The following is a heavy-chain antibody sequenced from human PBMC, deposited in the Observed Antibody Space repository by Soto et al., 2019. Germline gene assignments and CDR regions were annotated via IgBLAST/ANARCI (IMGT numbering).Heavy chain of an antibody. Sequence: SETLSLTCVVSGGSISSGGYSWSWIRQPPGKGLEWIGYIYHSGSTYYNPSLKSRVTISVDRSKNQFSLKLNSVTAADTAVYYCARDYYKYYDSSGYYRSPAYWGQGTLVTVSS. D-gene: IGHD3-22*01. V-gene: IGHV4-30-2*01. CDR1: GGSISSGGYS. CDR2: IYHSGST. J-gene: IGHJ4*02. CDR3: ARDYYKYYDSSGYYRSPAY.